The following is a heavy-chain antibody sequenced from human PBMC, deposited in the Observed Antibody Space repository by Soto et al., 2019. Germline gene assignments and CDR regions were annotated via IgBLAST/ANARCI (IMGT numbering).Heavy chain of an antibody. V-gene: IGHV4-59*01. CDR3: ARGVPDSGYDQLDY. J-gene: IGHJ4*02. CDR1: GGSISSYY. Sequence: PSETLSLTCTVSGGSISSYYWSWIRQPPGKGLEWIGYIYYSGSTNYNPSLKSRVTISVDTSKNQFSLKLSSVTAADTAVYYCARGVPDSGYDQLDYWGKGTLVPVSS. D-gene: IGHD5-12*01. CDR2: IYYSGST.